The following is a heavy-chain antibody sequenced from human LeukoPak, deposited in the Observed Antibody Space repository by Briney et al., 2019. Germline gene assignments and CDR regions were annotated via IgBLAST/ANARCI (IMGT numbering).Heavy chain of an antibody. CDR1: GFTFSDYY. J-gene: IGHJ5*02. CDR3: ARVVNYYDSSGWFDP. V-gene: IGHV3-11*01. D-gene: IGHD3-22*01. CDR2: ISSSGSTI. Sequence: GGSLRLSCAASGFTFSDYYMRWIRQAPGKGLEWVSYISSSGSTIYYADSVKGRFTISRDNAKNSLYLQMNSLRAEDTAVYYCARVVNYYDSSGWFDPWGQGTLVTVSS.